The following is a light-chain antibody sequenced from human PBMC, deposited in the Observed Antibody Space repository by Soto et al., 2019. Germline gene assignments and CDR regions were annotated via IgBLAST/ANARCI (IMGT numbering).Light chain of an antibody. CDR2: GAS. Sequence: EIVLTQSPGTLSLSPGERATLSCRASQSVSSSYLAWYQQKPGQAPRLLIYGASSRATGIPDRFSGSGSGTDFTLTISRLKPEDFAMYYCQQYGTTPPMYTFGQGTKLEIK. CDR1: QSVSSSY. CDR3: QQYGTTPPMYT. J-gene: IGKJ2*01. V-gene: IGKV3-20*01.